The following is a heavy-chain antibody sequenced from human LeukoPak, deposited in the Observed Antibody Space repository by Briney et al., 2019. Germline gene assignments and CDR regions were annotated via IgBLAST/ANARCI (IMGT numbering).Heavy chain of an antibody. CDR1: GFSFNTYG. V-gene: IGHV3-30*18. D-gene: IGHD1-26*01. J-gene: IGHJ4*02. CDR2: ISYDGRNT. Sequence: GSLRLSCSASGFSFNTYGMHWVRQAPGKGLERVAVISYDGRNTYYEDSVKGRFTISRDRSQKTLYLQMNSLRAEETAVYYCAKDRGIVGEPSVNTGIDYWGQGTLVTVSS. CDR3: AKDRGIVGEPSVNTGIDY.